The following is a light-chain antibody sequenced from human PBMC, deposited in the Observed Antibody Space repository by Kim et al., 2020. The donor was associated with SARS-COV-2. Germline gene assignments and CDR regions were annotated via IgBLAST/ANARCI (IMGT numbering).Light chain of an antibody. CDR2: RNN. CDR3: ATWDDSLSGWV. Sequence: QSVLTQPPSASGTPGQRVSISCSGSSSNIGSNYVYWYQQLPGTAPKLVIYRNNQRPSGVPDRFSGSTSGTSASLAISGLRSEDEADYYCATWDDSLSGWVFGGGTKVTVL. J-gene: IGLJ3*02. V-gene: IGLV1-47*01. CDR1: SSNIGSNY.